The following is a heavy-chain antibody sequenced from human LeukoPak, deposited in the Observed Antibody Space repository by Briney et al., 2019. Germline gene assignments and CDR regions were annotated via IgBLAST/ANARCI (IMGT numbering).Heavy chain of an antibody. D-gene: IGHD2-2*01. CDR3: ARETSGCSSTSCYDYYYYMDV. CDR1: GFTFDDYS. Sequence: GGSLRLSCAASGFTFDDYSMSWVRQAPGKGLEWVSGINWNGGSTGYADSVKGRFTISRDNAKNSLYLQMNSLRAEDTALYYCARETSGCSSTSCYDYYYYMDVWGKGTTVTVSS. J-gene: IGHJ6*03. CDR2: INWNGGST. V-gene: IGHV3-20*04.